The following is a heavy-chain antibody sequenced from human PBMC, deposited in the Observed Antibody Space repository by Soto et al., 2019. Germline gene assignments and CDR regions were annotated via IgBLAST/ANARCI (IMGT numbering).Heavy chain of an antibody. CDR1: GYTLTELS. Sequence: ASVKVSCKVSGYTLTELSMHWVRQAPGKGLEWMGGFDPEDGETIYAQKFQGRVTMTEDTSTDTAYMELSSLRSEDTAVYYCATRTSYYDISLPPYYYYGMDVWRQGTTVTVSS. D-gene: IGHD3-9*01. J-gene: IGHJ6*02. CDR3: ATRTSYYDISLPPYYYYGMDV. V-gene: IGHV1-24*01. CDR2: FDPEDGET.